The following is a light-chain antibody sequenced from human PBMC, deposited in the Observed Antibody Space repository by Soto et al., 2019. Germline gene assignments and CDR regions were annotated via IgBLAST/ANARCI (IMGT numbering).Light chain of an antibody. V-gene: IGKV1-9*01. CDR1: QDITSY. J-gene: IGKJ1*01. CDR3: QHLDGHPRS. Sequence: IQLTQSPSSLSASVGDRVIITCRASQDITSYLAWYQQKPGKAPKLLISVASILQSGVPSRFSGSGSGTDFTLTISSLQPEDFATSYCQHLDGHPRSFGQGTNVESK. CDR2: VAS.